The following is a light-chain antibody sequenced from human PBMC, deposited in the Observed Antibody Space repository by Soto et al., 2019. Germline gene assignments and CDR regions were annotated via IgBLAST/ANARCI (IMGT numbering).Light chain of an antibody. Sequence: EIVLTQSPGTLSLSPGDGATLSCRASQTVGGNYLAWYQQKPGQAPRLLIYGASRRATGIPDRFSGSGSGTDFTLTIIRLEPEDFAVYYCRQYGYSLPWTFGQGTKVETK. CDR3: RQYGYSLPWT. CDR1: QTVGGNY. J-gene: IGKJ1*01. V-gene: IGKV3-20*01. CDR2: GAS.